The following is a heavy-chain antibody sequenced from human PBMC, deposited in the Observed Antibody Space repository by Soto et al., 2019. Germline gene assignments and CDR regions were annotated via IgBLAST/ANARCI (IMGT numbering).Heavy chain of an antibody. Sequence: SETVSLTSAVYGYSITSVYFWAWIPQPPRMGMEWIGSVHQRGSTYYKKSIKGRVSISVDKSKNQFSLRLYSVPVADTAVSFCERVPLTRVWLRWFDPWGQGKVVTVS. V-gene: IGHV4-38-2*01. CDR3: ERVPLTRVWLRWFDP. CDR2: VHQRGST. J-gene: IGHJ5*02. D-gene: IGHD4-17*01. CDR1: GYSITSVYF.